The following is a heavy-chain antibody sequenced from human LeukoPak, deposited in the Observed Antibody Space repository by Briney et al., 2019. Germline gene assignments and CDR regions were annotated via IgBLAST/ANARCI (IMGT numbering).Heavy chain of an antibody. CDR1: VFTFSNFK. V-gene: IGHV3-21*01. CDR3: ARGLRIAVAGNIDY. J-gene: IGHJ4*02. CDR2: ISSSGYSI. D-gene: IGHD6-19*01. Sequence: GGSLSLSCAAAVFTFSNFKMNWVRQAAGKGLEWDACISSSGYSIYYADSVKGRFTISRDNSKNTLYLQMNSLRAEDTAVYYCARGLRIAVAGNIDYWGQGTLVTVSS.